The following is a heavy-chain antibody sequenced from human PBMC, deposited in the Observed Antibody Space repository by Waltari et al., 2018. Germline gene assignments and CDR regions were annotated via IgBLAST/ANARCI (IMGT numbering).Heavy chain of an antibody. V-gene: IGHV4-34*01. Sequence: QVQLQQWGAGLLKPSETLSLTCAVYGGSFSGYYWRWIRQPPGKGLEWIGEINHSGSTNYNPSLKSRVTISVDTSKNQFSLKLSSVTAADTAVYYCARYIVVVVAATQNWFDPWGQGTLVTVSS. CDR2: INHSGST. D-gene: IGHD2-15*01. CDR3: ARYIVVVVAATQNWFDP. CDR1: GGSFSGYY. J-gene: IGHJ5*02.